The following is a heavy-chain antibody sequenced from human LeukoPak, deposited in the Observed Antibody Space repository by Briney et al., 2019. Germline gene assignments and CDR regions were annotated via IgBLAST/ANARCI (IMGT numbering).Heavy chain of an antibody. D-gene: IGHD3-10*01. CDR1: GGSFSGYY. CDR2: IYSSGST. CDR3: ARDPSSFGGRFDP. V-gene: IGHV4-4*07. Sequence: PSETLSLTFAVYGGSFSGYYWNWIRQPAGKGREWIGRIYSSGSTNYNPSLKSRVTMSVDTSKNQFSLKLSSVTAADTAVYYCARDPSSFGGRFDPWGQGTLVAVSS. J-gene: IGHJ5*02.